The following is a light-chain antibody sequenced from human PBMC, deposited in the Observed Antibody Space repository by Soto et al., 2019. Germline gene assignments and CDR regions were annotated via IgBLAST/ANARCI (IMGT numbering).Light chain of an antibody. CDR1: SSNIGRNT. CDR3: AAWDDSLNGPV. V-gene: IGLV1-44*01. Sequence: QSVLTQPPSASGTPGQRVTISCSGGSSNIGRNTVNWYQQLPGAAPKLLIYTNTQRPSGVPDRFSGSKSGTSTSLAINGLQSEDEAYYYCAAWDDSLNGPVFGGGTKLTVL. J-gene: IGLJ2*01. CDR2: TNT.